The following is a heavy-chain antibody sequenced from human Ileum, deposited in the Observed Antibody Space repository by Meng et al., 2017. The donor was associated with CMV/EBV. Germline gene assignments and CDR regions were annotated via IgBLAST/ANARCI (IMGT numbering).Heavy chain of an antibody. CDR2: FYRGGGGT. CDR1: GFTFTTYA. J-gene: IGHJ4*02. Sequence: GGSLRLSCAASGFTFTTYAMSWVRQAPGKGLEWVSVFYRGGGGTNYVDSVRGRFTISKDFSKNTLYLEMNSLRVEDTAVYYCVKDDTSGWGDYWGQGNLV. CDR3: VKDDTSGWGDY. V-gene: IGHV3-23*03. D-gene: IGHD2-2*01.